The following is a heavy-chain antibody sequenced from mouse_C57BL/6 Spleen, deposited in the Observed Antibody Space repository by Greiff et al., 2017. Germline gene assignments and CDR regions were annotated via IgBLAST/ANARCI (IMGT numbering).Heavy chain of an antibody. D-gene: IGHD2-4*01. CDR2: IRSKSSNYAT. V-gene: IGHV10-3*01. CDR1: GFTFNTYA. CDR3: VREIYYDYDGEKTFAY. Sequence: EVKLVESGGGLVQPKGSLKLSCAASGFTFNTYAMHWVRQAPGKGLEWVARIRSKSSNYATYYADSVKDRFTISRDDSQSMLYLQMNNLKTEDTAMDYCVREIYYDYDGEKTFAYWGQGTLVTVSA. J-gene: IGHJ3*01.